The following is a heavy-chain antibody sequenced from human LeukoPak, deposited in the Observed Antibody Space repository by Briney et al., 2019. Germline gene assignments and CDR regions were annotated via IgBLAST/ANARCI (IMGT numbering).Heavy chain of an antibody. J-gene: IGHJ6*02. Sequence: SETLSLTCTVSGGSNSSYYWSWIRQPPEKGLEWIGYIYYSGSTNYSPSLKSRVTISVDTSKNQFSLKLSSVTAADTALYYCARASGYSYPYYYGVDVWGQGTTVTVSS. CDR2: IYYSGST. V-gene: IGHV4-59*01. CDR3: ARASGYSYPYYYGVDV. CDR1: GGSNSSYY. D-gene: IGHD5-18*01.